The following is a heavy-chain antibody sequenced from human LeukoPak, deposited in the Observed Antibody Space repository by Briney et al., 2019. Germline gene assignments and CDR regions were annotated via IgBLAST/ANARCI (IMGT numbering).Heavy chain of an antibody. V-gene: IGHV1-2*02. CDR1: GYTFTDYY. Sequence: GGSLRLSCAASGYTFTDYYIHWVRQAPGQGLEWMAWINPNSGDRYSAPKFRGRVTMTRDTSISTASMELSWLTSDDTAVYYCATGVATAFTYWGQGTLVTVSS. CDR3: ATGVATAFTY. D-gene: IGHD5-12*01. J-gene: IGHJ4*02. CDR2: INPNSGDR.